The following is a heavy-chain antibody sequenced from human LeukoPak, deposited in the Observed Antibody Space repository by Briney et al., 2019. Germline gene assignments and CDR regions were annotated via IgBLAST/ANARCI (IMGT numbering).Heavy chain of an antibody. J-gene: IGHJ4*02. CDR3: ASILYGANGFDY. Sequence: SETMSLTCAVSGGSVSSYHWTWVRPVPGKGREWIGYINYSGSTICNPSLETRVTISVDTSKNQLSLKLTSVTAADTAVYYCASILYGANGFDYWGQGTLVTVSP. V-gene: IGHV4-59*02. D-gene: IGHD4/OR15-4a*01. CDR2: INYSGST. CDR1: GGSVSSYH.